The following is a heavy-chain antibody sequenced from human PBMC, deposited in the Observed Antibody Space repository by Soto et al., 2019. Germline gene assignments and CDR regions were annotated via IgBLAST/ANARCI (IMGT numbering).Heavy chain of an antibody. CDR3: ARNPYGTGLFDP. J-gene: IGHJ5*02. V-gene: IGHV1-8*01. CDR1: GYTFINYD. Sequence: QVPLVQSGAEVEKPGASVRVSCKASGYTFINYDINWVRQAPGQGLEWLGWMTPSSGYTGYAQKFQGRLTMTRDTSTSTAYLGLSNLSPEDTAVYYCARNPYGTGLFDPWGEGTLVTVSS. CDR2: MTPSSGYT. D-gene: IGHD2-8*02.